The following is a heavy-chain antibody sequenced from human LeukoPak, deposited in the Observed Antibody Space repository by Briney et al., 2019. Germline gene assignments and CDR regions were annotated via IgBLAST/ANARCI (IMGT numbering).Heavy chain of an antibody. V-gene: IGHV1-8*01. CDR1: GYTFSSND. CDR3: AREGNRSSDSSASYPLDY. CDR2: MNPHSGNT. Sequence: ASVKISCKASGYTFSSNDINWVRQATGQGLEWMGWMNPHSGNTGYAQKFQGRVTITRNSSISTAYMELSSLRSEDTAVYYCAREGNRSSDSSASYPLDYWGQGTLVTVSS. J-gene: IGHJ4*02. D-gene: IGHD1-26*01.